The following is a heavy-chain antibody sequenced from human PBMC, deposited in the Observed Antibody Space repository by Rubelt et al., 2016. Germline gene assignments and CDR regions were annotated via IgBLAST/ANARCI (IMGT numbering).Heavy chain of an antibody. CDR3: AKDRGTMIVRGDY. D-gene: IGHD3-22*01. V-gene: IGHV3-23*01. J-gene: IGHJ4*02. CDR2: ISSSSGYI. Sequence: WVSSISSSSGYIYYADSVKGRFTISRDNSKNTLYLQMNSLRAEDTAVYYCAKDRGTMIVRGDYWGQGTLVTVSS.